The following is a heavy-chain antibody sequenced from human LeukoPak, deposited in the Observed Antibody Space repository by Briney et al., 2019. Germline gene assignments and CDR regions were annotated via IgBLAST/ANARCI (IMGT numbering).Heavy chain of an antibody. J-gene: IGHJ4*02. D-gene: IGHD3-16*01. CDR3: AGLRGFPVNRPYY. CDR1: GFTFSSYA. Sequence: GGSLRLSCAASGFTFSSYAMSWVRQAPVKGLEWVSAISGSGGSTYYADSVKGRFTISRDNSKNTLYLQMNSLRAEDTAVYYCAGLRGFPVNRPYYWGQGTLVTVSS. CDR2: ISGSGGST. V-gene: IGHV3-23*01.